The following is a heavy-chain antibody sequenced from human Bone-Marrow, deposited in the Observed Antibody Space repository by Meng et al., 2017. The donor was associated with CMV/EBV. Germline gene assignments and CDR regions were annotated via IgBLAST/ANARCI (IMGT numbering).Heavy chain of an antibody. Sequence: GGSLRLSCAASGFTFSSYGMHWVRQAPGKGLEWVAVISYDGSNKYYADSVKGRFTISRDNSKNTLYLQMNSLRAEDTAVYYCARSMQEKYYYGMDVWGRGTTVTVSS. CDR1: GFTFSSYG. CDR2: ISYDGSNK. CDR3: ARSMQEKYYYGMDV. J-gene: IGHJ6*02. V-gene: IGHV3-30*19.